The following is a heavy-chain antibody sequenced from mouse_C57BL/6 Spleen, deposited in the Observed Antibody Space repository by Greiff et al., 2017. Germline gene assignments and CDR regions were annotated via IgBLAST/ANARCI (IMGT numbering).Heavy chain of an antibody. Sequence: VQLQQSGAELVKPGASVKLSCKASGYTFTSYWMHWVKQRPGQGLEWIGMIHPNSGSTNYNEKFKSKATLTVDNSSSTAYMQLSSLTSEDSAVYYWAREGGKYSNAFAYWGQGTLVTVAA. J-gene: IGHJ3*01. V-gene: IGHV1-64*01. CDR1: GYTFTSYW. CDR2: IHPNSGST. D-gene: IGHD2-5*01. CDR3: AREGGKYSNAFAY.